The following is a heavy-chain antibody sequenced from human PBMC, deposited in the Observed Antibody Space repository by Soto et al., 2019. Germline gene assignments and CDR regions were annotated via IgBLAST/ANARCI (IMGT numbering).Heavy chain of an antibody. CDR3: AKRGTRHSYYYYYMDV. Sequence: GGSLRLSCAASGFTFSSYAMSWVRQAPGKGLEWVSAISGSGGSTYYADSVKGRFTISRDNSKNTLYLQMNSLRAEDTAVYYSAKRGTRHSYYYYYMDVWGKGTTVTVSS. CDR1: GFTFSSYA. J-gene: IGHJ6*03. D-gene: IGHD1-1*01. CDR2: ISGSGGST. V-gene: IGHV3-23*01.